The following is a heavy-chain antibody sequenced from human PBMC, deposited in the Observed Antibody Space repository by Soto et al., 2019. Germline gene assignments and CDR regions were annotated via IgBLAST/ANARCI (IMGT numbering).Heavy chain of an antibody. V-gene: IGHV1-69*13. CDR3: ARDLWYGGYSFDP. D-gene: IGHD1-26*01. CDR1: GGTFSSYA. J-gene: IGHJ5*02. CDR2: IIPIFGTA. Sequence: ASVKVSCKASGGTFSSYAISWVRQAPGQGLEWMGGIIPIFGTANYAQKFQGRVTITADESTSTAYMELSSLRSEDTAVYYCARDLWYGGYSFDPWGQGTLVTVSS.